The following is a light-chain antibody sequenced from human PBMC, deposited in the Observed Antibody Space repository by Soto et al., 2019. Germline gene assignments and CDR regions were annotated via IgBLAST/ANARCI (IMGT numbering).Light chain of an antibody. V-gene: IGLV1-44*01. Sequence: QSVLTQPPSASGTPGQRVTISCSGSSSNIGSHVVYWYQQLAGTAPKLLMYNNNQRPSGVPDRFSGSKSGTSASLAISGLQSEDEADYYCAVWYDSLDGWVFGGGTKLTVL. CDR1: SSNIGSHV. J-gene: IGLJ3*02. CDR2: NNN. CDR3: AVWYDSLDGWV.